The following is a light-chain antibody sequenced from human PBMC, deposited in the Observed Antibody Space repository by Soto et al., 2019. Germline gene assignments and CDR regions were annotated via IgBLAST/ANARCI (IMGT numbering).Light chain of an antibody. J-gene: IGKJ1*01. V-gene: IGKV1-17*03. CDR2: DAS. CDR3: LQHFNYSWT. Sequence: DIQMTQSPSAMSASVGDRVTITCRASQSIANSLAWFQQKPGKVPERLIYDASRLQSGVPSRFSGSGSGTEFTLTISSLQPEDFATYYCLQHFNYSWTFGQGTKVEIK. CDR1: QSIANS.